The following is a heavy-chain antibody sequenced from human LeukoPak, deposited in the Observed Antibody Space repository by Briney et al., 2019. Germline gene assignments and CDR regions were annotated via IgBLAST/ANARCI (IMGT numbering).Heavy chain of an antibody. CDR1: GYTFTGYY. Sequence: ASVKASCKASGYTFTGYYMHWVRQAPGQGLEWMGRINPNSGGTNYAQKFQGRVTMTRDTSISTAYMELSRLRSDDTAVYYCAREPYGSGSYSDYWGQGTLVTVSS. J-gene: IGHJ4*02. CDR2: INPNSGGT. CDR3: AREPYGSGSYSDY. D-gene: IGHD3-10*01. V-gene: IGHV1-2*06.